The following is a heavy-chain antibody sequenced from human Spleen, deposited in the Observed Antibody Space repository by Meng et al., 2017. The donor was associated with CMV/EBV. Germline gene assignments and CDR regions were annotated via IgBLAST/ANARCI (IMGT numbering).Heavy chain of an antibody. CDR2: IKTDGSSA. D-gene: IGHD6-13*01. CDR1: GFIFSDYW. V-gene: IGHV3-74*01. J-gene: IGHJ4*02. Sequence: GESLKISCAASGFIFSDYWMHWVRQAPGKGLVWVSHIKTDGSSATYADSVKGRFTISRDNAKNSLYLQMNSLRAEDTALYYCARVQQLSTFDYWGQGTLVTVSS. CDR3: ARVQQLSTFDY.